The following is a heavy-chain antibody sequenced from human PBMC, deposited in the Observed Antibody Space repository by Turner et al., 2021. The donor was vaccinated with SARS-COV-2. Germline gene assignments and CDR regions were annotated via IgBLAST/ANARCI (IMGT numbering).Heavy chain of an antibody. CDR2: FDPEDGET. D-gene: IGHD2-8*01. V-gene: IGHV1-24*01. CDR1: GYTLIELS. J-gene: IGHJ5*02. CDR3: ATAPPYCTNCVCPNWFDP. Sequence: QVQLVQSGAEVKKPGASVKVSCKVSGYTLIELSMHWVRQAPGKGLEWMGGFDPEDGETIYAQKFQGRVTMTEDTSTDTAYMELSSLRSEDTSVYYCATAPPYCTNCVCPNWFDPWGQGTLVTFSS.